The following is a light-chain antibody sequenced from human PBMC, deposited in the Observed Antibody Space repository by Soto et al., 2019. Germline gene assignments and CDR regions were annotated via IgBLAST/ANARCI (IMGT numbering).Light chain of an antibody. CDR1: SSDVGGYNY. J-gene: IGLJ2*01. V-gene: IGLV2-11*01. CDR2: DVS. Sequence: QSALTQPRSVSGSPGQSVTISCTGTSSDVGGYNYVSWYQQHPGKAPKLMIYDVSKRPSGVPDRFSGSKSGNTASLTISGLQAEDEADYYCSSYTISNTLVLFGGGTKLTVL. CDR3: SSYTISNTLVL.